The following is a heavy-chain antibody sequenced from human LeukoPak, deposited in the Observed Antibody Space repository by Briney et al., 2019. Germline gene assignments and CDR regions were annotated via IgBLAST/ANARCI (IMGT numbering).Heavy chain of an antibody. CDR1: GGSISSGSYY. Sequence: SQTLSLTCTVSGGSISSGSYYWSWIRQPAGKGLEWIGRIYTSGSTNYNPPLKSRVTISVDTSKNQFSLKLSSVTAADTAVYYCAREGLGNSFADYWGQGTLVTVSS. CDR2: IYTSGST. J-gene: IGHJ4*02. V-gene: IGHV4-61*02. CDR3: AREGLGNSFADY. D-gene: IGHD4-23*01.